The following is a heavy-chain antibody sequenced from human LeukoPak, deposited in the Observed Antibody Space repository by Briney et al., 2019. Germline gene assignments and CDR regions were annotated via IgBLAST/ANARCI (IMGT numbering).Heavy chain of an antibody. V-gene: IGHV3-11*01. D-gene: IGHD3-10*01. CDR1: GFTFSDYY. Sequence: GGSLRLSCAASGFTFSDYYMSWIRQAPGKGLEWVSYISSSGSTIYYADSVKGRFTISRDNAKNSLYLQMNSLRAEDTAVYYCARDDEPYYYGSGIGGEIGYWGQGTLVTVSS. CDR2: ISSSGSTI. CDR3: ARDDEPYYYGSGIGGEIGY. J-gene: IGHJ4*02.